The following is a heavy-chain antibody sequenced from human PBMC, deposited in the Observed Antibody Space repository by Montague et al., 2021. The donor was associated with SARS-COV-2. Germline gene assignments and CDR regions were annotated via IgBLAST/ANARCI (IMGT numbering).Heavy chain of an antibody. CDR2: INHRGTS. CDR1: GGSISNYY. Sequence: SETLSLTCTVSGGSISNYYWNWIRQPPGKGLEWIGEINHRGTSNYNPSLKSRVSISVDTSKSQFSLYLGSVTAADTAVYYCARGRQHFNMIVVVMTGGEYYFDYWGQGTLVTVSS. D-gene: IGHD3-22*01. CDR3: ARGRQHFNMIVVVMTGGEYYFDY. J-gene: IGHJ4*02. V-gene: IGHV4-34*01.